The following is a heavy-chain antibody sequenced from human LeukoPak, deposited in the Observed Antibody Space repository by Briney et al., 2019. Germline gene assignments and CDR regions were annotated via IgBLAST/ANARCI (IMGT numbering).Heavy chain of an antibody. D-gene: IGHD3-10*01. Sequence: SETLSFTCTVSGGSISTSIYYWGWIRQPPGKGLEWIGNIYYSGSTYYNPSLKSRVTISVDTSKNQFSLRLSSVTAADTAVFYCARFSAYYYGSGSYYYFDYWGQGTLVTVSS. J-gene: IGHJ4*02. CDR2: IYYSGST. V-gene: IGHV4-39*01. CDR1: GGSISTSIYY. CDR3: ARFSAYYYGSGSYYYFDY.